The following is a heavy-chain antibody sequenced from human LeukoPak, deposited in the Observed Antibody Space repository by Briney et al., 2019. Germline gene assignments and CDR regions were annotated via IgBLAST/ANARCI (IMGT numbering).Heavy chain of an antibody. Sequence: GGSLRLSCAASGFTFSSYAMHWVRQAPGKGLEYVSAISSNGGSTYYANSVKGRFTISRDNSKNTLYLQMGSLRAEDTAIYYCAKNGDRGAYCSGGTCYPYYYYYMDVWGKGITVTISS. CDR1: GFTFSSYA. CDR3: AKNGDRGAYCSGGTCYPYYYYYMDV. J-gene: IGHJ6*03. CDR2: ISSNGGST. D-gene: IGHD2-15*01. V-gene: IGHV3-64*01.